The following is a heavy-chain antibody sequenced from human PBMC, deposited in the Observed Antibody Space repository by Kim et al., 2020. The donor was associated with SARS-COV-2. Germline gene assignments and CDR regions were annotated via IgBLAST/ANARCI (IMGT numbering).Heavy chain of an antibody. CDR2: IKRKIDGGTT. Sequence: GGSLRLSCAASGLTFNNAWMSWVRQAPGKGLEWVGNIKRKIDGGTTDYGVAVKGRFTISRDDSKNTVYLQMNSLKTEDTAVYYCTAHFLGYWGQEILVTV. CDR3: TAHFLGY. V-gene: IGHV3-15*01. D-gene: IGHD3-3*02. J-gene: IGHJ4*02. CDR1: GLTFNNAW.